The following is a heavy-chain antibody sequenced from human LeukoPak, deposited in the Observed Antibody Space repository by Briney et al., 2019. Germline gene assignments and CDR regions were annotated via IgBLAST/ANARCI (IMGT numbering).Heavy chain of an antibody. V-gene: IGHV3-30*04. CDR3: ARDGPHSSLDY. Sequence: GGSLRLSCAASGFTFSSYAMHWVRQAPGKGLEWVAVISYDGSNKYYADSVKGRFTISRDNSKNTLYLQMNSLRAEDTAVYYCARDGPHSSLDYWGQGTLVTVSS. D-gene: IGHD6-13*01. CDR1: GFTFSSYA. CDR2: ISYDGSNK. J-gene: IGHJ4*02.